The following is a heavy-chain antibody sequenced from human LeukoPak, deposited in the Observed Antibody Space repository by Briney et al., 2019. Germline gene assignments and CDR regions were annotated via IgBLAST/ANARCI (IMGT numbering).Heavy chain of an antibody. J-gene: IGHJ4*02. CDR3: TRETERDAYNRY. Sequence: GGSLRLSCVASGFTFSSFWMSWVRQTPGKGLEWVVNPRQDGSDQNYVDAVKGRYPISRDIDKHSLYLQLNIRRAEDTVVFYCTRETERDAYNRYWGEGTLVTVSS. CDR2: PRQDGSDQ. CDR1: GFTFSSFW. V-gene: IGHV3-7*03. D-gene: IGHD5-24*01.